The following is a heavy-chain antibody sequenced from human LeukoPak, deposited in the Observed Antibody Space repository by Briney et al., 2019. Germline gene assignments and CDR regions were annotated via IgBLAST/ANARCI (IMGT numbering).Heavy chain of an antibody. D-gene: IGHD3-3*01. Sequence: GGSLRLSCAASGFTFSDYGMNWVRQAPGKGLEWVANIKEDGSEKNYMDSVKGRFTISRDNAKNSLDLQMNSLRVEDTAFYYCVKRERFLEQPPYWGQGTLVTVSS. CDR3: VKRERFLEQPPY. J-gene: IGHJ4*02. V-gene: IGHV3-7*01. CDR2: IKEDGSEK. CDR1: GFTFSDYG.